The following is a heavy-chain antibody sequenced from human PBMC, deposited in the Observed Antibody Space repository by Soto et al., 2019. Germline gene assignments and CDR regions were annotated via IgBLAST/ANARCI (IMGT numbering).Heavy chain of an antibody. D-gene: IGHD1-26*01. CDR3: ARGGGSYSPNYYYYGMDV. Sequence: QVQLVQSGAEVKKPGSSVKVSCKASGGTFSSYTISWVRQAPGQGLEWMGRIIPILGIANYAKKFQGRVTITADKSTSTAYTELSSLRSEDTAVYYCARGGGSYSPNYYYYGMDVWGQGTTVTVSS. J-gene: IGHJ6*02. CDR1: GGTFSSYT. CDR2: IIPILGIA. V-gene: IGHV1-69*02.